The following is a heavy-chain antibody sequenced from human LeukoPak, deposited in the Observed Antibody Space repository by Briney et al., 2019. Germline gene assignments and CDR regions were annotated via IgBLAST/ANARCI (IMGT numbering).Heavy chain of an antibody. CDR2: ISGSGGST. J-gene: IGHJ4*02. Sequence: GGSLRLSCAASGFTFSNYGMSWVRQAPGKGLEWVSAISGSGGSTYYADSVKGRFTISRDNSKNTLYLQMNSLRAEDTAVYYCAKSNGYSYGYYYDYWGQGTLVTVSS. D-gene: IGHD5-18*01. V-gene: IGHV3-23*01. CDR3: AKSNGYSYGYYYDY. CDR1: GFTFSNYG.